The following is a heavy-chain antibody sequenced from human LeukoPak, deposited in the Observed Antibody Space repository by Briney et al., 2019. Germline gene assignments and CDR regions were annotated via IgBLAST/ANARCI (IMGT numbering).Heavy chain of an antibody. CDR1: GYTFTSYD. J-gene: IGHJ6*03. V-gene: IGHV1-8*03. Sequence: ASVKVSCKASGYTFTSYDINWVRQATGQGLEWMGWMNPNSGNTGYAQKFQGRVTITRNTYISTAYMELSSLRSEDTAVYYCAIHEFKRAATSGDYYYYMDVWGKGTTVTVSS. CDR2: MNPNSGNT. D-gene: IGHD5-12*01. CDR3: AIHEFKRAATSGDYYYYMDV.